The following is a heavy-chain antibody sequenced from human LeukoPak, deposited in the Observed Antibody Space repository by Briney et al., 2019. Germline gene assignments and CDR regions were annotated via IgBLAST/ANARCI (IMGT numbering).Heavy chain of an antibody. V-gene: IGHV4-61*08. D-gene: IGHD2-15*01. CDR2: IYFSGST. CDR3: ARGVVAAPQTFDY. J-gene: IGHJ4*02. CDR1: GGSISS. Sequence: IPSETLSLTCTVSGGSISSFYWSWFYWSWIRQPPGKGLEWIGYIYFSGSTNYNPSLKSRVTISVDTSKNQFSLKLSSVTAADTAVYYCARGVVAAPQTFDYWGQGTLVTVSS.